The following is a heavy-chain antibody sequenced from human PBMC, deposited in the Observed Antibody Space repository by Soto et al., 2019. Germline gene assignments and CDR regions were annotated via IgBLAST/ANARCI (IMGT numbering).Heavy chain of an antibody. CDR1: GASINTVPYY. CDR2: VYYSGFT. J-gene: IGHJ6*02. Sequence: QLQLRESGPGLVKPSGTLSLTCTVSGASINTVPYYWGWIRQSPGKGLEWIGSVYYSGFTYYNPSLKSRVTISLDTSKNQCSLEVSSVTAADTALYSCATSFDSSGYYHNFGMDVWGQGTTVTVSS. D-gene: IGHD3-22*01. CDR3: ATSFDSSGYYHNFGMDV. V-gene: IGHV4-39*01.